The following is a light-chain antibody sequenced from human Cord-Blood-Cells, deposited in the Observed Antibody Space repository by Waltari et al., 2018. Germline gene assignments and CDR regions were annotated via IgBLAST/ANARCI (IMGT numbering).Light chain of an antibody. CDR1: QSVSSN. J-gene: IGKJ5*01. Sequence: ELVMTQSPATLSVSRGGRATLPCRASQSVSSNLAWYQQKPGQAPRLLIYGASARATGIPARFSGGGSGREFTLTIISLQSEDFAVDYCQQYNNGPPITFGQGTRLEIK. V-gene: IGKV3-15*01. CDR3: QQYNNGPPIT. CDR2: GAS.